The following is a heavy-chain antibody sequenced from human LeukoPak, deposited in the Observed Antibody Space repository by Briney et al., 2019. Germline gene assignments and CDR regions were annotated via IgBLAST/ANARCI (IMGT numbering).Heavy chain of an antibody. V-gene: IGHV1-2*02. Sequence: ASVKVSCKASGYTFNGYYMHWVRQAPGQGLEWMGWINPSSGGTNFAQEFQGRVTMTRDTSISAAYMELSRLTSDDTAVYYCARDQNYYGSGSYYNVDYWGQGTLVTVSS. CDR1: GYTFNGYY. CDR2: INPSSGGT. J-gene: IGHJ4*02. CDR3: ARDQNYYGSGSYYNVDY. D-gene: IGHD3-10*01.